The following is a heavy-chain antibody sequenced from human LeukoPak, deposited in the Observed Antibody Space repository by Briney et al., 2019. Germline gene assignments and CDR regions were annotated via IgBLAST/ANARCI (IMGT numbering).Heavy chain of an antibody. D-gene: IGHD6-19*01. CDR1: GFTFSSYW. J-gene: IGHJ4*02. CDR3: VSGYSSAYYASGADY. V-gene: IGHV3-74*01. Sequence: PGGSLRLSCAASGFTFSSYWVHWVRQAPGKGLVWVSRIKGDGTGTSYADSVKGRFTISRDNAKNTLYLQMNSLTDEDTAMYYCVSGYSSAYYASGADYWGQGTLVTVSS. CDR2: IKGDGTGT.